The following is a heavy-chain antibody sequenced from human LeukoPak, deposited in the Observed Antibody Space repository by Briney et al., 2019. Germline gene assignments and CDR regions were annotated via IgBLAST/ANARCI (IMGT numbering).Heavy chain of an antibody. V-gene: IGHV1-2*02. CDR2: INPNRGGT. Sequence: ASVKVSCKASGYTFTGYYMHWVRQAPGQGLEWMGWINPNRGGTNYAQKFQGRVTMTRDTSISTAYMELSRLRSDDTDVYYCARDSGSGYYYYSMDVWGKGTTVTVSS. J-gene: IGHJ6*03. CDR1: GYTFTGYY. CDR3: ARDSGSGYYYYSMDV. D-gene: IGHD3-22*01.